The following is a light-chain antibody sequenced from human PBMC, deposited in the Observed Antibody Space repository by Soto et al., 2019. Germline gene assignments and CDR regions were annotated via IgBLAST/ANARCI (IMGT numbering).Light chain of an antibody. Sequence: EIVLTQSPGTLSLSPGERTTLSCRASQTVNGDYLAWYQQRPGQAPRLLIYGASNSATGIPDRFSGSGSGTDFTLTVSRLEPEDFAVYYCQHYDASVFTFGPGTKVEI. V-gene: IGKV3-20*01. CDR3: QHYDASVFT. CDR1: QTVNGDY. J-gene: IGKJ3*01. CDR2: GAS.